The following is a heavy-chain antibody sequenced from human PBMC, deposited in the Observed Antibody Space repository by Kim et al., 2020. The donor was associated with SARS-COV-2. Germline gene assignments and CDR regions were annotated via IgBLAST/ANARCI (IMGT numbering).Heavy chain of an antibody. V-gene: IGHV5-51*01. CDR3: ARRPLGIAAEFDY. Sequence: YSPSVQGQVTISADKSISTAYLQWSSLKASDTAMYYCARRPLGIAAEFDYWGQGTLVTVSS. J-gene: IGHJ4*02. D-gene: IGHD6-13*01.